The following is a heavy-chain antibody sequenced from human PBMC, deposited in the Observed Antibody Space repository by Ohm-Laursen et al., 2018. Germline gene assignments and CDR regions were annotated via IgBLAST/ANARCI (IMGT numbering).Heavy chain of an antibody. CDR3: ARIYYYDSSGSHGAFDI. CDR1: GYTFTGYY. J-gene: IGHJ3*02. Sequence: SVKVSCKASGYTFTGYYMHWVRQAPGQGLEWMGWINPNSGGTNYAQKFQGRVTMTRDTSISTAYMELSRLRSDDTAVYYCARIYYYDSSGSHGAFDIWGQGTMVTVSS. CDR2: INPNSGGT. D-gene: IGHD3-22*01. V-gene: IGHV1-2*02.